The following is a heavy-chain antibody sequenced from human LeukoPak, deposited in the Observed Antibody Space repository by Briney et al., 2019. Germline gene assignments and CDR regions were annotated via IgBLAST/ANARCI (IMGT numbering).Heavy chain of an antibody. V-gene: IGHV3-23*01. D-gene: IGHD6-13*01. CDR2: ISGSGHRT. J-gene: IGHJ4*02. Sequence: GGSLRLSCAASGFTFSSYSMNWVRQAPGKGLEWVSGISGSGHRTYYADSVKGRFTISRDNSKNTLYLQMNSLRAEDTAVYYCARDLAYRDSSSWYGGDYWGQGTLVTVSS. CDR1: GFTFSSYS. CDR3: ARDLAYRDSSSWYGGDY.